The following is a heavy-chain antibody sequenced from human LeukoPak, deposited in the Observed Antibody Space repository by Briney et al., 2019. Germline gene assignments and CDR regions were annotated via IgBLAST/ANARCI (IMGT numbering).Heavy chain of an antibody. V-gene: IGHV3-33*01. CDR2: IWYDGTNK. J-gene: IGHJ1*01. Sequence: GGSLRLSCAASGFTFSSYGMHWVRQAPGKGVEWVAVIWYDGTNKYYADSVKGRFTISRDNSKNTLYLQMNSLRAEDTAVYYCARTASRGPQSAESFHHWGQGTLVTVSS. CDR1: GFTFSSYG. CDR3: ARTASRGPQSAESFHH.